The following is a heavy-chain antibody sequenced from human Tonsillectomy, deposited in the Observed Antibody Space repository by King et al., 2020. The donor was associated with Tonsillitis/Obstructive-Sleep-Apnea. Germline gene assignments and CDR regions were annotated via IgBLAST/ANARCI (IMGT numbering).Heavy chain of an antibody. D-gene: IGHD3-22*01. Sequence: VQLVESGGGLVKPGGSLRLSCAASGFTFSNAWMNWVRQAPGKGLEWVGRIKSKTDGGTTDYDAPVKGRFTISRDDSKNTLTLQMNSLKTEDTAVYYCTTADYYDSSGYYGADYWGQGTLVTVSS. CDR2: IKSKTDGGTT. CDR3: TTADYYDSSGYYGADY. J-gene: IGHJ4*02. V-gene: IGHV3-15*07. CDR1: GFTFSNAW.